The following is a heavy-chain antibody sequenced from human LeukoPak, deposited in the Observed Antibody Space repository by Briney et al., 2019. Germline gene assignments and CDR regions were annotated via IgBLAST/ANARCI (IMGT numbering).Heavy chain of an antibody. CDR1: GFTSSSYA. V-gene: IGHV3-30*04. CDR3: AREDNWNYDY. CDR2: ISYDGSNK. D-gene: IGHD1-7*01. Sequence: GGSLRLSCAASGFTSSSYAMHWVRQAPGKGLEWVAVISYDGSNKYYADSVKGRFTISRDNSKNTLYLQLNSLRAEDTALYYCAREDNWNYDYWGQGTLVTVSS. J-gene: IGHJ4*02.